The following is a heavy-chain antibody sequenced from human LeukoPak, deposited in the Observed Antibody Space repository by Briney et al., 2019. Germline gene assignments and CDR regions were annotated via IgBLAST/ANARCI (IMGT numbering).Heavy chain of an antibody. CDR1: GFTFSSYG. D-gene: IGHD6-13*01. V-gene: IGHV3-30*18. J-gene: IGHJ4*02. CDR3: AKDGGLYEQQLHNPYFDY. Sequence: GGSLRLSCAASGFTFSSYGMHWVRQAPGKGLEWVAVISYGGSNKYYADSVKGRFTISRDNSKNTLYLQMNSLRAEDTAVYYCAKDGGLYEQQLHNPYFDYWGQGTLVTVSS. CDR2: ISYGGSNK.